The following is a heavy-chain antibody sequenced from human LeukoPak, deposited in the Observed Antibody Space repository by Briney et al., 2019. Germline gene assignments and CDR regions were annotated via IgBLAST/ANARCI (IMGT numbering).Heavy chain of an antibody. CDR2: ISSNAIYT. V-gene: IGHV3-30*18. J-gene: IGHJ4*02. Sequence: GGSLRLSCASSGFTFNNFGLRWVRQAPGRGPEWVAGISSNAIYTGYADSVRGRFTISRDNLANTLSLQMTRLRAEDTAVYYCVKEISEANYFDFWGQGALVSVSS. CDR1: GFTFNNFG. CDR3: VKEISEANYFDF.